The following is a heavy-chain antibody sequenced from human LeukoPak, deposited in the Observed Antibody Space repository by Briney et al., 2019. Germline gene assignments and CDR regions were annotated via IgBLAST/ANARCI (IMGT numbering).Heavy chain of an antibody. CDR2: IRNKANSYTT. D-gene: IGHD6-19*01. CDR3: LRSSYSSGRFGDY. J-gene: IGHJ4*02. V-gene: IGHV3-72*01. Sequence: PEGSLRLSCAASGFSFSDHYVDWVRQAPGKGLEWVGRIRNKANSYTTEYAASVTGRFTISRDESKNSVYLQMNSLKTEDTAVYYCLRSSYSSGRFGDYWGQGILVTVSS. CDR1: GFSFSDHY.